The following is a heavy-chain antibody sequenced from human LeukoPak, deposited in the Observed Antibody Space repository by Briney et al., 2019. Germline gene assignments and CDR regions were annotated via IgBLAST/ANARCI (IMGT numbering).Heavy chain of an antibody. CDR3: ARHSRQHLVSQMYNWFDP. CDR1: GYSFTNYW. Sequence: GESLKISCKGSGYSFTNYWIGWVRQMPGKGLERMGIIYPGDSDTRYSPSFQGQVTISADKSISTAYLQWSSLKASDTAMYYCARHSRQHLVSQMYNWFDPWGQGTLVTVSS. V-gene: IGHV5-51*01. D-gene: IGHD6-13*01. CDR2: IYPGDSDT. J-gene: IGHJ5*02.